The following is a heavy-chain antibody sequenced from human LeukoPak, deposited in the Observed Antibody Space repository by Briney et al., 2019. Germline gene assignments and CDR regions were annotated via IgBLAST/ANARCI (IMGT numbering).Heavy chain of an antibody. CDR3: ARSRIDYDSNGFDY. CDR2: IRNKANSYST. Sequence: PGGSLRLTCAASGFTFSYHYMDWVPQAPGKGLEWVGRIRNKANSYSTEYAASVKGRFIISRDDSKNSLYLQMISLKTEDTAVYYRARSRIDYDSNGFDYWGQGTLVTVSS. CDR1: GFTFSYHY. V-gene: IGHV3-72*01. J-gene: IGHJ4*02. D-gene: IGHD3-22*01.